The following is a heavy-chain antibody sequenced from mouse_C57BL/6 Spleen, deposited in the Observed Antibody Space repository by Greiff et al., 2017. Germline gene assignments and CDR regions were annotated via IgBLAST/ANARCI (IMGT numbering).Heavy chain of an antibody. Sequence: VQLQQSGPELVKPGASVKISCKASGYAFSSSWMNWVKQRPGKGLEWIGRIYPGDGDTNYNGKFKDKATLTADKSSSTAYMQLSSLTSEDSAVYFCARWLLLYYAMDYWGQGTSVTVSS. CDR1: GYAFSSSW. CDR3: ARWLLLYYAMDY. D-gene: IGHD2-3*01. J-gene: IGHJ4*01. CDR2: IYPGDGDT. V-gene: IGHV1-82*01.